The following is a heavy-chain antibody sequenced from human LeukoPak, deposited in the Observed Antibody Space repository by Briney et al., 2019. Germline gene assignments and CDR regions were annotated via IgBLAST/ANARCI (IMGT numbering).Heavy chain of an antibody. J-gene: IGHJ5*02. CDR1: GYTFSELS. D-gene: IGHD4-23*01. CDR3: AIFGGNPLNWFSP. V-gene: IGHV1-24*01. CDR2: FDPEEDKI. Sequence: ASVKVSCKVSGYTFSELSIHWVRQAPGKGLEWMGGFDPEEDKIVHPQKFQGRVIMTEDTSTDTAYMELSGLRSEDTAVYYCAIFGGNPLNWFSPWGQGTLVIVSS.